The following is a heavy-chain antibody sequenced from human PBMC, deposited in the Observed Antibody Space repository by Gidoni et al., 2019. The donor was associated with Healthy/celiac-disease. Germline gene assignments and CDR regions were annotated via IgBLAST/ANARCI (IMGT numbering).Heavy chain of an antibody. CDR2: IRGSGGST. J-gene: IGHJ4*02. Sequence: EVQLLESGGGLVQPGGSLRLSCAASGFTFSSYAMSWVRQAPGKGLEWVSAIRGSGGSTYYADSVKGRFTISRDNSKNTLYLQMNSLRAEDTAVYYCAKDMYDSSGYYPDWGQGTLVTVSS. V-gene: IGHV3-23*01. CDR1: GFTFSSYA. CDR3: AKDMYDSSGYYPD. D-gene: IGHD3-22*01.